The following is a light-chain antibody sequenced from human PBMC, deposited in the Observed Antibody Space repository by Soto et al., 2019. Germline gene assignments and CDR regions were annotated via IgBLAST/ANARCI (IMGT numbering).Light chain of an antibody. V-gene: IGKV1-8*01. Sequence: AIRVTQSPSSLSASTGDRVTITCRTSQDISSYLDWYQQKPGKAPKLLIYAASTLQSGVPSRFSGSGPGTDFTLTISCLQSEDCATYYCQQYYSYPLMFGQGTKVEIK. CDR3: QQYYSYPLM. CDR1: QDISSY. J-gene: IGKJ1*01. CDR2: AAS.